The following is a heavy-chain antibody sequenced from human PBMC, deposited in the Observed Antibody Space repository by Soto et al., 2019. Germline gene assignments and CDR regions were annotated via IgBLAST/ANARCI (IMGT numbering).Heavy chain of an antibody. Sequence: GESLKISRKGSEYNFAGYWIAWVRKMPGNGLVLMGIIYPRDSDTRYRPSFHGQVTSSADNTISSAYLQWSSLRASDTAMYDCARGGVSTRTFDYWGQGTPVTVSS. V-gene: IGHV5-51*01. D-gene: IGHD3-3*01. CDR3: ARGGVSTRTFDY. J-gene: IGHJ4*02. CDR1: EYNFAGYW. CDR2: IYPRDSDT.